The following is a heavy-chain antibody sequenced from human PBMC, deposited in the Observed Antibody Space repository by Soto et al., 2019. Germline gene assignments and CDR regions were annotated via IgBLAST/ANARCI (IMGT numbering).Heavy chain of an antibody. Sequence: QVQLVQSGAGVKKPGASVTVSCKASGDTFTTYYLHWVRQAPGQGLEWLGMINPSGGGATYAQKFLGRLTMPRDTSTNRVVMELRSLISEDTAVYYCVRGGSVVGVTAPFDYWGQGTLVTASS. V-gene: IGHV1-46*03. CDR2: INPSGGGA. CDR1: GDTFTTYY. J-gene: IGHJ4*02. D-gene: IGHD2-21*02. CDR3: VRGGSVVGVTAPFDY.